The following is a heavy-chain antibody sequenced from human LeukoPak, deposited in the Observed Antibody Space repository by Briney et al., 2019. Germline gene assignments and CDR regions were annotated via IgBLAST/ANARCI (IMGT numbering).Heavy chain of an antibody. CDR2: IYTSGGT. J-gene: IGHJ4*02. CDR1: GGSISSGSYY. D-gene: IGHD3-22*01. V-gene: IGHV4-61*02. CDR3: ARDRYYYDSSGYQALLDY. Sequence: SETLSLTCTVSGGSISSGSYYWSWIRQPAGKGLEWIGRIYTSGGTNYNPSLKRRVTISVDTSKNQFSLKLSSVTAADTAVYYCARDRYYYDSSGYQALLDYWGQGTLVTVSS.